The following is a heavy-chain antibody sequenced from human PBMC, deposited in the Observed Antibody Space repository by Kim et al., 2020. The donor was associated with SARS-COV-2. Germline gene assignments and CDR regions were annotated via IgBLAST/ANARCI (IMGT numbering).Heavy chain of an antibody. CDR1: GYSISSGYY. CDR2: IYHSGST. J-gene: IGHJ6*02. CDR3: ARDQVSSGYYYAYYYYYGMDV. V-gene: IGHV4-38-2*02. Sequence: SETLSLTCTVSGYSISSGYYWGWIRQPPGKGLEWIGSIYHSGSTYYNPSLKSRVTISVDTSKNQFSLKLSSVTAADTAVYYCARDQVSSGYYYAYYYYYGMDVWGQGTTVTVSS. D-gene: IGHD3-22*01.